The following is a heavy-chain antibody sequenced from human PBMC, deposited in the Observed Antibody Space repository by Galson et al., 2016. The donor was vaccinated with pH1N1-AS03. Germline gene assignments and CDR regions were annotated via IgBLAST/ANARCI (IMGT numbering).Heavy chain of an antibody. CDR2: IYTSGST. Sequence: TLSLTCTVSGGSISSGSYYWSWIRQPAGKGLEWIGRIYTSGSTNYNPSLKSRVTISVDTSKNQFSLKLSSVTAADTAVYYCARASPLPSGYFDYWGQGTPVTVSS. J-gene: IGHJ4*02. CDR3: ARASPLPSGYFDY. V-gene: IGHV4-61*02. CDR1: GGSISSGSYY.